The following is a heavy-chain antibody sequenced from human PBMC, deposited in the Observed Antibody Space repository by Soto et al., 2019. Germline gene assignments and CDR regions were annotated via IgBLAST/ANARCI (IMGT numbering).Heavy chain of an antibody. Sequence: QVQLVQSGAEVRKPGSSVDVSCMASGSTFSSYTVNWVRQAPGQGLEWIGRIIPVLGVTHYARRVQGRVTITADRSRKTAYMGLTILTSEDTAVYYCARRRYCGVDCYNKFYYGMDVWGQGTTVTVSS. CDR2: IIPVLGVT. CDR3: ARRRYCGVDCYNKFYYGMDV. V-gene: IGHV1-69*02. D-gene: IGHD2-21*02. J-gene: IGHJ6*02. CDR1: GSTFSSYT.